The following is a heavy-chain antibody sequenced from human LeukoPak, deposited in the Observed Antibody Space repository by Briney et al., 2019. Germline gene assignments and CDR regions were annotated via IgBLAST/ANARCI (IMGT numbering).Heavy chain of an antibody. V-gene: IGHV4-59*01. CDR1: GGSISSYY. J-gene: IGHJ4*02. Sequence: PSETLSLTCTVSGGSISSYYWSWIRQPPGKGLEWIGYIYYSGSTNYNPSLKSRVPISVDTSKNQFSLKLSSVTAADTAVYYCARALYFRYYFDYWGQGTLVTVSS. D-gene: IGHD2-8*01. CDR3: ARALYFRYYFDY. CDR2: IYYSGST.